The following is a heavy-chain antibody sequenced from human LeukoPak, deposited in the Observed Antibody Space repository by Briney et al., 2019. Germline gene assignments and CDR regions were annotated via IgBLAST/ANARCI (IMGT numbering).Heavy chain of an antibody. D-gene: IGHD6-13*01. J-gene: IGHJ4*02. CDR1: GYTFTGYY. CDR2: INPNSGGT. V-gene: IGHV1-2*02. CDR3: ARDLGRTDYSSNWYGY. Sequence: ASVKVSCKASGYTFTGYYMHWVRQAPGQGLEWMGWINPNSGGTNYAQKFQGRVTMTRDTSTSTVYMELSSLRSEDTAVYYCARDLGRTDYSSNWYGYWGQGTLVTVSS.